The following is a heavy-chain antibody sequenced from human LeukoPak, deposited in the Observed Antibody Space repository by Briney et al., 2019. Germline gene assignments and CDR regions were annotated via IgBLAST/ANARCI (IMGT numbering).Heavy chain of an antibody. CDR2: IIPILGIA. Sequence: SVKVSCKASGGTFSSYAISWVRQAPGQGLEWMGRIIPILGIANYAQKFQGRVTITADKSTSTAYMELSSLRSEDTAVYHCARSIIAAAGTGYFDYWGQGTLVTVSS. V-gene: IGHV1-69*04. D-gene: IGHD6-13*01. CDR1: GGTFSSYA. J-gene: IGHJ4*02. CDR3: ARSIIAAAGTGYFDY.